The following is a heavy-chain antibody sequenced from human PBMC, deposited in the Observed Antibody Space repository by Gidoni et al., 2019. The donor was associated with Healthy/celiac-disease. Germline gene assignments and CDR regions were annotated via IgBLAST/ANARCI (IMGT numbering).Heavy chain of an antibody. Sequence: EVQLLESGGGLVQPGGSLRLSCAASGFTFSSYAMSWVRQAPGKGLEGVSAISGSGGSTYYADSVKGRFTISRDNSKNTLYLQMNSLRAEDTAVYYCAKVSKDSSPDVYYFDYWGQGTLVTVSS. CDR1: GFTFSSYA. V-gene: IGHV3-23*01. CDR2: ISGSGGST. J-gene: IGHJ4*02. CDR3: AKVSKDSSPDVYYFDY. D-gene: IGHD6-13*01.